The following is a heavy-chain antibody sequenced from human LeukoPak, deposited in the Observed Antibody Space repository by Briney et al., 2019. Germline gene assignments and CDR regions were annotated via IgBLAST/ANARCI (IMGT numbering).Heavy chain of an antibody. Sequence: ASVKVSCKASGYTFTGYYMHWVRQAPGQGLEWMGWINPNSGGTNYAQKFQGRVTMTRDTSISTAYMELSRLRSDDTAVYYCARVMTARSGYLNCWGQGTLVTVSS. CDR2: INPNSGGT. V-gene: IGHV1-2*02. J-gene: IGHJ4*02. D-gene: IGHD6-13*01. CDR3: ARVMTARSGYLNC. CDR1: GYTFTGYY.